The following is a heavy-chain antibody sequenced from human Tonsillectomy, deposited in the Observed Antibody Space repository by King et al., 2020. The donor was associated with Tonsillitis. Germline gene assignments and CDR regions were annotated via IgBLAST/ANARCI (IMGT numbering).Heavy chain of an antibody. J-gene: IGHJ3*02. CDR1: GFTFSSYA. CDR3: AKDLRTSIVVVPAANYGGDAFDI. CDR2: ISGSGGST. Sequence: EVQLVESGGGLVQPGGSLRLSCAASGFTFSSYAMTWVRQAPGKGLEWVSAISGSGGSTYYADSVKGRFTISRDNSKNTLYLQMNSLRAEDTAVYYCAKDLRTSIVVVPAANYGGDAFDIWGQGTMVTVSS. V-gene: IGHV3-23*04. D-gene: IGHD2-2*01.